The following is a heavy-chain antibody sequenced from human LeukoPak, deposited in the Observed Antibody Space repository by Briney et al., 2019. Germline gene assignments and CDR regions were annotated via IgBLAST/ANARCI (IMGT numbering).Heavy chain of an antibody. V-gene: IGHV4-61*08. J-gene: IGHJ6*02. CDR2: IYYSGST. Sequence: PSETLSLTCIVSGGSINSSDSYWAWIRQPPGKGLEWIGYIYYSGSTNYNPSLKSRVTISVDTSKNQFSLKLSSVTAADTAVYYCARGADSSGWYYGYYYYGMDVWGQGTTVTVSS. CDR3: ARGADSSGWYYGYYYYGMDV. CDR1: GGSINSSDSY. D-gene: IGHD6-19*01.